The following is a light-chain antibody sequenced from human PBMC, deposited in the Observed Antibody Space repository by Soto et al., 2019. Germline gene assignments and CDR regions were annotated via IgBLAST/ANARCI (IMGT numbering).Light chain of an antibody. Sequence: QSVLTQPPSASGTPGQRVTISCSGSSSNIGSNTVDWYQQLPGTAPKLLMYSTSQRPSGVPDRFSGSKSGTSASLAISGLQSEDEADYYCAVWDDSLNGQVVFGGGTKLTVL. V-gene: IGLV1-44*01. J-gene: IGLJ2*01. CDR1: SSNIGSNT. CDR3: AVWDDSLNGQVV. CDR2: STS.